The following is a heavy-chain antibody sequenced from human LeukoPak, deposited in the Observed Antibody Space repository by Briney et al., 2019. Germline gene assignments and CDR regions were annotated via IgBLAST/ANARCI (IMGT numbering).Heavy chain of an antibody. CDR1: GYSISSGYY. D-gene: IGHD3-9*01. V-gene: IGHV4-38-2*02. Sequence: SETLSLTCTVSGYSISSGYYWGWIRQPPGKGLEWIGSIYHSGSTYYNPSLKSRVTISVDTSKNQFSLKLSSVTAADTAVYYCAGAYDILTGYYGFDYWGQGTLVTVSS. CDR2: IYHSGST. J-gene: IGHJ4*02. CDR3: AGAYDILTGYYGFDY.